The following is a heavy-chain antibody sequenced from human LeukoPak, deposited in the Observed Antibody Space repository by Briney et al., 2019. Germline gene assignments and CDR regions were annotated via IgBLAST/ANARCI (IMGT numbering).Heavy chain of an antibody. CDR2: INWDGGST. CDR1: GFTFDDYG. D-gene: IGHD3-3*01. CDR3: ARVLLEWLLFDY. Sequence: PGGSLRLSCAASGFTFDDYGMSWVRQAPGKGLEWVSGINWDGGSTGYADSVKGRFTISRDNAKNSLYLQMNSLRAEDTAVYYCARVLLEWLLFDYWGQGTLVTVSS. J-gene: IGHJ4*02. V-gene: IGHV3-20*04.